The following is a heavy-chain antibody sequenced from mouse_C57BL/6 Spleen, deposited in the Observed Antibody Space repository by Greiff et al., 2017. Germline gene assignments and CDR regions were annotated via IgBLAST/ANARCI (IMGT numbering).Heavy chain of an antibody. CDR1: GYTFTSYW. V-gene: IGHV1-74*01. Sequence: QVQLQQPGAELVKPGASVKVSCKASGYTFTSYWMHWVKQRPGQGLEWIGRIHPSDSDTNYNQKFKGKATLTVDKSSSTAYMQLSSLTSEDSAVYYCAIPHYYGRLHWYFDVWGTGTTVTVSS. CDR2: IHPSDSDT. J-gene: IGHJ1*03. CDR3: AIPHYYGRLHWYFDV. D-gene: IGHD1-1*01.